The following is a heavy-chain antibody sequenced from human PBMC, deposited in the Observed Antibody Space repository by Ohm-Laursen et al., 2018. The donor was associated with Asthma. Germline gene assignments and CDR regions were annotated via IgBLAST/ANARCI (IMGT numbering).Heavy chain of an antibody. CDR3: VYRNIYCLPGTCYSNYFDS. CDR1: GSSLTTNGVG. CDR2: IYLNDAK. Sequence: TQTLTLTGTISGSSLTTNGVGVGWILQPPVKALEWLSRIYLNDAKLYSPSLETRLTITRDTSENQVVLTMTNMDPVDTATYYCVYRNIYCLPGTCYSNYFDSWGQGTLVTVSS. V-gene: IGHV2-5*01. D-gene: IGHD2-15*01. J-gene: IGHJ4*02.